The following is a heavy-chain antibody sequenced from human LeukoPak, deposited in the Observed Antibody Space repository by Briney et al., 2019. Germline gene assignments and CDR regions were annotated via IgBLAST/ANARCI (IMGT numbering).Heavy chain of an antibody. CDR2: IYYSGST. V-gene: IGHV4-59*01. CDR1: GGSISSYY. D-gene: IGHD1-26*01. CDR3: ARVGGLCYFDL. J-gene: IGHJ2*01. Sequence: SETLSLTCTVSGGSISSYYWSWIRQPPGKGLEWIGNIYYSGSTKYNPSLESRLTISIDTSKNQFSLKLSSVTAADTAVYYCARVGGLCYFDLWGRGTLVTVS.